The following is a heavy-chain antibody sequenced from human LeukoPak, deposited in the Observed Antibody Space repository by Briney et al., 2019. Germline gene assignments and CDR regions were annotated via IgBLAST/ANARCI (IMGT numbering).Heavy chain of an antibody. Sequence: PSETLSLTCAVYGGSFSGYYWSWIRQPPGKGLEWIGEINHSGSTNYNPSLKSRVTISVDTSKNQFSLKLSSVTAADTAVYYCARDLYSSLDYWGQGTLVTVSS. CDR1: GGSFSGYY. CDR3: ARDLYSSLDY. J-gene: IGHJ4*02. V-gene: IGHV4-34*01. CDR2: INHSGST. D-gene: IGHD6-13*01.